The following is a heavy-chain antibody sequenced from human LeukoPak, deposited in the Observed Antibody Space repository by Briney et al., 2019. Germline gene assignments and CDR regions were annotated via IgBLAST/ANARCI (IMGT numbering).Heavy chain of an antibody. V-gene: IGHV4-38-2*02. CDR3: ARYDYGDYVCDY. CDR2: IYHSGST. D-gene: IGHD4-17*01. Sequence: PSETLSLTCTVSGYSISSGYYWGWIRQPPGKGLEWIGSIYHSGSTYYNPSLKSRVTISVDTSKNQFSLKLSSVTAADTAVYYCARYDYGDYVCDYWGQGTLVTVSS. J-gene: IGHJ4*02. CDR1: GYSISSGYY.